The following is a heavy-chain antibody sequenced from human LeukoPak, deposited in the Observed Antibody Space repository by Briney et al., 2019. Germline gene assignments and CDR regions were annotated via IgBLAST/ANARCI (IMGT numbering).Heavy chain of an antibody. CDR1: GFTFDDYA. Sequence: GGSLRLSCAASGFTFDDYALSWVRQAPGKGLEWVSAISGSGGSTYYADSVKGRFTISRDNSKNTLYLQMNSLRAEGTAVYYCAREDLMTNAFDIWGQGTMVTVSS. CDR2: ISGSGGST. CDR3: AREDLMTNAFDI. V-gene: IGHV3-23*01. J-gene: IGHJ3*02.